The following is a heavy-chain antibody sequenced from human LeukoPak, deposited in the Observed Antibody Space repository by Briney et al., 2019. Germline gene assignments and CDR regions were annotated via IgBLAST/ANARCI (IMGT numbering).Heavy chain of an antibody. D-gene: IGHD3-22*01. CDR2: IYYSGST. V-gene: IGHV4-59*01. J-gene: IGHJ4*02. Sequence: SETLSLTCTVSGGSISSYYWSWIRQPPGKGLEWIGYIYYSGSTNYNPSLKSRVTISVDTSKNQFSLKLSSVTAADTAVYYCARVNPQVRLPFDYWGQGTLVTVSS. CDR1: GGSISSYY. CDR3: ARVNPQVRLPFDY.